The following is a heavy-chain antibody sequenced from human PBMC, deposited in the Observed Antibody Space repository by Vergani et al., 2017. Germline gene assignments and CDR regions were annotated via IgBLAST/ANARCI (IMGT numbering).Heavy chain of an antibody. V-gene: IGHV3-23*01. J-gene: IGHJ6*02. Sequence: EVQLLESGGGLVQPGGSLRLSCAASGFTFSSYAMSWVRQAPGKGLEWVSAISGSGGSTYYADSVKGRFAISRDNSKNTLYLQMNSLRAEDTAVYYCAKDRGLEWLLLDYYGMDVWGQGTTVTVSS. CDR3: AKDRGLEWLLLDYYGMDV. CDR1: GFTFSSYA. D-gene: IGHD3-3*01. CDR2: ISGSGGST.